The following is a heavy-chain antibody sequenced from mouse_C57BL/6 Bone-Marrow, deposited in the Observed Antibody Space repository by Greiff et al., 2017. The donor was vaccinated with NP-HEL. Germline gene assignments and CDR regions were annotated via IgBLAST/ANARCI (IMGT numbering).Heavy chain of an antibody. Sequence: VQLQQSGAELARPGASVKMSCKASGYTFTSYTMHWVKQRPGQGLEWIGYINPSSGYTKYNQKFKDKATLTADKSSSTAYMRLSSLTSEDSAVYYCARFNGYLAYWGQGTLVTVSA. CDR2: INPSSGYT. D-gene: IGHD2-2*01. CDR3: ARFNGYLAY. CDR1: GYTFTSYT. V-gene: IGHV1-4*01. J-gene: IGHJ3*01.